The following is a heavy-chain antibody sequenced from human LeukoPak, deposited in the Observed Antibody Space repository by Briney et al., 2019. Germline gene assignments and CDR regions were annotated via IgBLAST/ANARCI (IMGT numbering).Heavy chain of an antibody. J-gene: IGHJ2*01. D-gene: IGHD5-24*01. CDR3: ARVAGDGDRNWFFDL. CDR2: ISYIGST. CDR1: NGSISGYY. Sequence: SETLSLTCTVSNGSISGYYWSWIRQSPGKGLECIGYISYIGSTNYKPSLKSRVTISVDTSKKQFSLNLSSVTAADTAVYYCARVAGDGDRNWFFDLWGRGTLVTVSS. V-gene: IGHV4-59*01.